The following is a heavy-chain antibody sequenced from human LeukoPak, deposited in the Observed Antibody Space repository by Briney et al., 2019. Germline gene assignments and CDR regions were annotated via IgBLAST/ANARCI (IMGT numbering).Heavy chain of an antibody. D-gene: IGHD1-14*01. CDR2: IYYSGST. CDR1: GGSISSYY. Sequence: SETLSLTCTVSGGSISSYYWSWIRQPPGKGLEWIGYIYYSGSTNYNPSLKSRVTISVDTSKNQFSLKLSSVTAADTAVYYCARDPGRIPPDVWGQGTTVTVSS. J-gene: IGHJ6*02. V-gene: IGHV4-59*01. CDR3: ARDPGRIPPDV.